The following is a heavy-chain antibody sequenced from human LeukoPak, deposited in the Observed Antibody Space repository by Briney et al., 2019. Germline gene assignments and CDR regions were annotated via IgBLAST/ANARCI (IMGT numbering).Heavy chain of an antibody. D-gene: IGHD3-22*01. CDR3: ARDWARYYYDSSGPTEDAFDI. J-gene: IGHJ3*02. CDR1: GGTFSSYA. V-gene: IGHV1-69*06. CDR2: IIPIFGTA. Sequence: ASVKVSCKASGGTFSSYAISWVRQAPGQGLEWMGGIIPIFGTANYAQKFQGRVTITADKSTSTAYMELSSLRSEDTAVYYCARDWARYYYDSSGPTEDAFDIWGQGTTVTVSS.